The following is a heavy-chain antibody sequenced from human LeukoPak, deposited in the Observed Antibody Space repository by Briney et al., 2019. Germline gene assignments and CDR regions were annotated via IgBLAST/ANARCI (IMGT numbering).Heavy chain of an antibody. J-gene: IGHJ2*01. CDR2: ISWNSGSI. CDR3: AKDMWDDSSGYYSSSFDL. V-gene: IGHV3-9*01. CDR1: GFTFDDYA. D-gene: IGHD3-22*01. Sequence: GRSLRLSCAASGFTFDDYAMHWVRQAPGKGLEWVSGISWNSGSIGYADSVKGRFTISRDNAKNSLYLQMNSLRAEDTALYYCAKDMWDDSSGYYSSSFDLWDRGTLVTVSS.